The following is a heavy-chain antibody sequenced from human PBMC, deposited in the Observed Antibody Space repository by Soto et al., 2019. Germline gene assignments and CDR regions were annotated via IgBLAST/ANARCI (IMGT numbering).Heavy chain of an antibody. Sequence: QVQLVESGGGVVQSGRSPRHSCAASGFTFSSFGMHWIRQAPGKGLEWVALIWHDGTFTHYADSVKGRFTISRDNSKNMLYLQMNSLRTDDTAVYYCARDRHFRGGPDDIWGQRTMVTVSS. D-gene: IGHD3-3*02. CDR1: GFTFSSFG. CDR2: IWHDGTFT. V-gene: IGHV3-33*01. J-gene: IGHJ3*02. CDR3: ARDRHFRGGPDDI.